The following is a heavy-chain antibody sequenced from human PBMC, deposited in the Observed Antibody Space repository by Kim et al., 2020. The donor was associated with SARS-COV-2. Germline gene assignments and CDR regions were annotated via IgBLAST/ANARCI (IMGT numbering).Heavy chain of an antibody. J-gene: IGHJ6*02. CDR3: ARVGYSYGDYGMDV. CDR1: GGSISSYY. CDR2: IYYSGST. V-gene: IGHV4-59*13. D-gene: IGHD5-18*01. Sequence: SETLSLTCTVSGGSISSYYWSWIRQPPGKGLEWIGYIYYSGSTNYNPSLKSRVTISVDTSKNQFSLKLSSVTAAGTAVYYCARVGYSYGDYGMDVWGQGTTVTVSS.